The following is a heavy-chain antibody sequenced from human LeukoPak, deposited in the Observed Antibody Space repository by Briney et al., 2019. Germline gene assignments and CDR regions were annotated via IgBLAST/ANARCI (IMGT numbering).Heavy chain of an antibody. J-gene: IGHJ4*02. CDR1: GFTFSSYS. V-gene: IGHV3-21*01. D-gene: IGHD4-23*01. CDR2: ISSSSSYI. CDR3: VRDYGGTSGYFDF. Sequence: PGGPLRLSCAASGFTFSSYSMNWVRQAPGKGLEWVSSISSSSSYIYYADSVKGRFAISRDNAKNSLYLEMNSLRVEDTAIYYCVRDYGGTSGYFDFWGQGALVTVSS.